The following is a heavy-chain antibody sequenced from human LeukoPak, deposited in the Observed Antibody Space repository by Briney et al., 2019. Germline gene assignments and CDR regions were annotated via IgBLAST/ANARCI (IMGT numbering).Heavy chain of an antibody. J-gene: IGHJ4*02. CDR1: GGTFSSYT. V-gene: IGHV1-69*02. CDR3: ARSVAATRKPIVY. CDR2: IIPILGIA. D-gene: IGHD2-15*01. Sequence: ASVKVSCEASGGTFSSYTISWVRQAPGQGIEWMGRIIPILGIANYAQKFQGRVTITADKSTSTAYMELSSLRSEDTAVYYCARSVAATRKPIVYWGQGTLVTVSS.